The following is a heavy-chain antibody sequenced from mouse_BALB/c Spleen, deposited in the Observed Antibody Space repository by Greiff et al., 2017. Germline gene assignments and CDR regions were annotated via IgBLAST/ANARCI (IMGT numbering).Heavy chain of an antibody. CDR1: GFTFSSFG. D-gene: IGHD2-4*01. CDR2: ISSGSSTI. CDR3: ARSTMITTYYFDY. J-gene: IGHJ2*01. Sequence: DVMLVESGGGLVQPGGSQKLSCAASGFTFSSFGMHWVRQAPEKGLEWVAYISSGSSTIYYADTVKGRFTISRDNPKNTLFLQMTSLRSEDTAMYYCARSTMITTYYFDYWGQGTTLTVSS. V-gene: IGHV5-17*02.